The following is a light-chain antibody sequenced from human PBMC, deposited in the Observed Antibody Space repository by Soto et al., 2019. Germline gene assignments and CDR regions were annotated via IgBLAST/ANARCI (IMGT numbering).Light chain of an antibody. CDR1: SSDVGGYNY. V-gene: IGLV2-8*01. CDR2: EVT. Sequence: QSVLTHPPSASGSPGQSVTISCTGTSSDVGGYNYVSWYQQHPGEAPKLIIYEVTKRPSGVPDRFSGSKSGNTASLTVSGLQAEDEADYHCCSYAGNSNYVFGTGTKVTVL. CDR3: CSYAGNSNYV. J-gene: IGLJ1*01.